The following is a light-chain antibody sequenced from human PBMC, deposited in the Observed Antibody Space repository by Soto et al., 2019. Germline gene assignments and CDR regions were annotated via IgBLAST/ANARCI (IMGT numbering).Light chain of an antibody. CDR2: EVT. CDR3: SSYTISSTWV. V-gene: IGLV2-14*02. J-gene: IGLJ3*02. Sequence: QSVLTQPASVSGSPGQSITIPCTGTSSDVGSYNLVSWFQQHPGKAPKLMIYEVTNRPSGVSDRFSGSKSDNTASLTISGLQAEDEADYYCSSYTISSTWVFGGGTKLTVL. CDR1: SSDVGSYNL.